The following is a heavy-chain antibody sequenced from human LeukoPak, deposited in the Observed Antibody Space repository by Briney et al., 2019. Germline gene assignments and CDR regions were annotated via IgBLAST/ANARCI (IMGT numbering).Heavy chain of an antibody. CDR2: ISYDGSNK. D-gene: IGHD3-16*01. V-gene: IGHV3-30-3*01. CDR1: GFTFSSYA. J-gene: IGHJ4*02. Sequence: PGGSLRLSCAASGFTFSSYAMHWVRQAPGKGLEGVAVISYDGSNKYYADSVKGRFTISRDNSKNTLYLQMNSLRAEDTAVYYCARDLQYDYVWGPYDYWGQGTLVTVSS. CDR3: ARDLQYDYVWGPYDY.